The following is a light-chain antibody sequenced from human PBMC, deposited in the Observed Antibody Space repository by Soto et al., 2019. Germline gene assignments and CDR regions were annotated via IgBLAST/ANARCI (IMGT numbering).Light chain of an antibody. J-gene: IGKJ1*01. V-gene: IGKV1-39*01. CDR3: QQYGSSSGT. CDR1: QSISSY. CDR2: AAS. Sequence: DIQMTQSPSSLSASVGDRVTITCRASQSISSYLNWYQQKPGKAPKLLIYAASSLQSGVPSRFSGSGSGTDFTLTISRLEPEDFAVYYCQQYGSSSGTFGQGTKV.